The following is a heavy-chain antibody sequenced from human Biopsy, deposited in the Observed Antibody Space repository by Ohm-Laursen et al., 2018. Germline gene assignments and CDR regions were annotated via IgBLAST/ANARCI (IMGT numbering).Heavy chain of an antibody. Sequence: GTLSLTCTVSGDSISTSTTYYWAWLRQPPGKGLEWIGSIYNSDTTFYNPSLKSRVAISVDTSTNQFSLKVSSVTAADTALYYCARHPTGFWFDPWGHGTLVTVSS. CDR3: ARHPTGFWFDP. CDR1: GDSISTSTTYY. V-gene: IGHV4-39*01. CDR2: IYNSDTT. J-gene: IGHJ5*02.